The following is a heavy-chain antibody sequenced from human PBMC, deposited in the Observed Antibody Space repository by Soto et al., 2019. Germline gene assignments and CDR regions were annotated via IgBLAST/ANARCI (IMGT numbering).Heavy chain of an antibody. J-gene: IGHJ4*02. V-gene: IGHV3-30*18. CDR3: AKAPPKPQKGRGYSYGSGY. D-gene: IGHD5-18*01. CDR2: ISYDGSNK. Sequence: PGGSLRLSCEASGFTFSSYGMHWVRQAPGKGLEWVAVISYDGSNKYYADSVKGRFTISRDNSKNTLYLQMNSLRAEDTAVYYSAKAPPKPQKGRGYSYGSGYWGQGTLVTVSS. CDR1: GFTFSSYG.